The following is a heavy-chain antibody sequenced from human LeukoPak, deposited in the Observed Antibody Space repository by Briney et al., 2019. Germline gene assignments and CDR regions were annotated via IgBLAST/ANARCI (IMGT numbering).Heavy chain of an antibody. Sequence: GESLKISCKGSGYSFTSYWIGWVRQMPGKGLEWMGIIYPGDSDTRYSPSFQGQVTISADKSISTAYLQWSSLKASDTAMYYCAIFATGYSSGWYSDYWGQGTLVTVSS. D-gene: IGHD6-19*01. CDR3: AIFATGYSSGWYSDY. J-gene: IGHJ4*02. CDR1: GYSFTSYW. CDR2: IYPGDSDT. V-gene: IGHV5-51*01.